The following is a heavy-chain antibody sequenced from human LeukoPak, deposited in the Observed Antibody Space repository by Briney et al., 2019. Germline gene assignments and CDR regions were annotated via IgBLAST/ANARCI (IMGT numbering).Heavy chain of an antibody. J-gene: IGHJ4*02. CDR3: AHRDTTMVRVDY. CDR1: GFTFRNAS. CDR2: IKSKTDGGTT. D-gene: IGHD5-18*01. Sequence: GESLRLSCAASGFTFRNASMSWVRQAPGKGLEWVGRIKSKTDGGTTDYAAPVKGRFTISRDDSKNTLYLQMNSLTTEDTAVYFCAHRDTTMVRVDYWGQGTLVTVSS. V-gene: IGHV3-15*01.